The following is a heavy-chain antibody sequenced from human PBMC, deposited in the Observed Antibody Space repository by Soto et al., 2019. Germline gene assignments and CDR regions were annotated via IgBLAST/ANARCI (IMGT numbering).Heavy chain of an antibody. CDR3: ARGIAAAGVIATYYFDY. D-gene: IGHD6-13*01. V-gene: IGHV1-18*04. CDR1: GYSYTSYT. J-gene: IGHJ4*02. CDR2: ISAYSGYA. Sequence: ASVKVSCKASGYSYTSYTIIWVRQAPGQGLEWMGWISAYSGYANYAQKFQGRVTMTTDASTSTAYRELRSLRSDDTAVYYCARGIAAAGVIATYYFDYWGQGTLVTVSS.